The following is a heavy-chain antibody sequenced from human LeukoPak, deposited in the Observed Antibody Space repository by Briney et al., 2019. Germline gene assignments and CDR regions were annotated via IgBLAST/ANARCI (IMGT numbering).Heavy chain of an antibody. J-gene: IGHJ4*02. D-gene: IGHD3-22*01. Sequence: PGGSLRLSCAASGFTFSSYGMHWVRQAPGKGLEWVAVISYDGSNKYYADSVKGRFTISRDNSKNTLYLQMNSLRAEDTAVYYCAKASEGPEITMIVAAPPDYWGQGTLVTVSS. CDR1: GFTFSSYG. CDR3: AKASEGPEITMIVAAPPDY. CDR2: ISYDGSNK. V-gene: IGHV3-30*18.